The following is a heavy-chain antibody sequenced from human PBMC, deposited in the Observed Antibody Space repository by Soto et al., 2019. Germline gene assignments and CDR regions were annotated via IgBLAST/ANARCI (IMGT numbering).Heavy chain of an antibody. V-gene: IGHV4-31*03. CDR1: GGSISSGGYY. Sequence: QVQLQESGPGLVKPSQTLSLTCTVSGGSISSGGYYWTWIRQHPWKGLEWIGYNYYSGITYYNPSLKSRVTISLDTSKNQFSLKLSSVTAADTAVYYCARGSSIAGLYYGMDVWGQGTTVTVS. J-gene: IGHJ6*01. D-gene: IGHD6-6*01. CDR2: NYYSGIT. CDR3: ARGSSIAGLYYGMDV.